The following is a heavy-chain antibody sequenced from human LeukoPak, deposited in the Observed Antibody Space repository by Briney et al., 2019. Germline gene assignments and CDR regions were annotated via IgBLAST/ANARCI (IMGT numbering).Heavy chain of an antibody. D-gene: IGHD4-23*01. CDR2: IRYDGSNT. CDR1: GFTFTSYG. V-gene: IGHV3-30*02. CDR3: AKSQYQLRWGDYFGY. Sequence: GGSLRLSCAASGFTFTSYGMHWVRQAPGKGLEWVAFIRYDGSNTFYTDCVKGRFTISRDNSKNTLYLQMNSLRAEDTAVYYCAKSQYQLRWGDYFGYWGQGTLVTVSS. J-gene: IGHJ4*02.